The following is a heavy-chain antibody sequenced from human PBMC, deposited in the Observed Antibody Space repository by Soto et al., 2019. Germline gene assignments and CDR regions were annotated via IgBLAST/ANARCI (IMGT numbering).Heavy chain of an antibody. CDR3: ARSVAVSADYFYYGLDV. CDR2: IFDNRNT. CDR1: GGSISSHY. D-gene: IGHD6-19*01. Sequence: VQLQESGPGLVKPSETLSLTCIVSGGSISSHYWSWIRQPPGKGMEWIGYIFDNRNTNYNPSLRSRVSMSVDTSKKQVSLMLRSVSAADTAVYYCARSVAVSADYFYYGLDVWGHGTTVLVSS. J-gene: IGHJ6*02. V-gene: IGHV4-59*11.